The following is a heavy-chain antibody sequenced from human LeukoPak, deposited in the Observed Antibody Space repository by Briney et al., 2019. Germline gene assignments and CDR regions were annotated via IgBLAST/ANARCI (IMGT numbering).Heavy chain of an antibody. D-gene: IGHD4-11*01. CDR1: GFTFSSYE. CDR2: ISSSGSTI. CDR3: ANPPTVTSLDF. V-gene: IGHV3-48*03. J-gene: IGHJ4*02. Sequence: GGSLRLSCAASGFTFSSYEMNWVRQAPGKGLEWVSYISSSGSTIYYADSVKGRFTISRDNAKNSLYLQMNSLRAEDTAVYYCANPPTVTSLDFWGQGILVTVSS.